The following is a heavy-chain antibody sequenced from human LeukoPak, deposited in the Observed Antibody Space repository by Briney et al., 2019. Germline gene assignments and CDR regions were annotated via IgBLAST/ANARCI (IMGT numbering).Heavy chain of an antibody. V-gene: IGHV1-58*02. CDR1: GFTFTSSA. CDR3: AAGWYSNAWLRANDYFDY. J-gene: IGHJ4*02. Sequence: ASVKVSCKASGFTFTSSAMQWVRQARGQRLEWIGWIVVGSGSTNYAQKFQERVTITRDMSTSTAYMELSSLRSEDTAVYYCAAGWYSNAWLRANDYFDYWGQGTLVTVSS. D-gene: IGHD6-19*01. CDR2: IVVGSGST.